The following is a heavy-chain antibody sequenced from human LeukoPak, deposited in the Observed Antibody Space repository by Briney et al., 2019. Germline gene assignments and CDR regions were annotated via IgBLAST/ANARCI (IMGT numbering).Heavy chain of an antibody. J-gene: IGHJ4*02. CDR3: ARDLPSTSNWELDY. V-gene: IGHV1-2*06. CDR2: INPNSGGT. CDR1: GYTFIDYY. D-gene: IGHD7-27*01. Sequence: ASVKVSCKASGYTFIDYYIHWVRQAPGQGLEWMGRINPNSGGTDYAQNFQGRVTMTRDTSIGTAYMELSRLRSDDTAVYCCARDLPSTSNWELDYWGQGTLVTVYS.